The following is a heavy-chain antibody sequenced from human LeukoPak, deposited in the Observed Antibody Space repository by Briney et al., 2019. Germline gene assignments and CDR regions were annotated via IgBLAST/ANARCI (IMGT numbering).Heavy chain of an antibody. Sequence: PGGSLRLSCAASGFTFGSYGMSWVRQAPGKGLEWVSAMSGSGGITYYADSVKGRFTISRDNSKNTLYLQMNSLRAEDTAVYYCARVSAPWIQLWPFDYWGQGTLVTVSS. J-gene: IGHJ4*02. V-gene: IGHV3-23*01. CDR3: ARVSAPWIQLWPFDY. CDR2: MSGSGGIT. CDR1: GFTFGSYG. D-gene: IGHD5-18*01.